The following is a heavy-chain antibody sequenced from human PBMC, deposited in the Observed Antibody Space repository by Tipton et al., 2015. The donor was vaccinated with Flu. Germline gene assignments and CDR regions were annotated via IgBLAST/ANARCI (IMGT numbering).Heavy chain of an antibody. Sequence: SLRLSCAASGFTFSTFWMHWVRQAPGKGLEWVSYISSSSSTMYYADSVKGRFTVSRDNAKSSLYLQMNSLRAEDMAVYYCARNHLNGNAFDIWGQGTMVTVSS. CDR2: ISSSSSTM. D-gene: IGHD1-20*01. V-gene: IGHV3-48*04. CDR3: ARNHLNGNAFDI. CDR1: GFTFSTFW. J-gene: IGHJ3*02.